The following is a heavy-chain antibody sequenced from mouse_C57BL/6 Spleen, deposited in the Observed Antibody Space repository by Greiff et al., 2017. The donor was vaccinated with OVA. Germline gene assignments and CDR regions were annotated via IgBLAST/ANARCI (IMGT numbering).Heavy chain of an antibody. CDR2: ISSGSSTI. CDR3: ARSKLRYPYYFDY. CDR1: GFTFSDYG. V-gene: IGHV5-17*01. J-gene: IGHJ2*01. Sequence: DVHLVESGGGLVKPGGSLKLSCAASGFTFSDYGMHWVRQAPEKGLEWVAYISSGSSTIYYADTVKGRFTISRDNAKNTLFLQMTSLRSEDTAMYYCARSKLRYPYYFDYWGQGTTLTVSS. D-gene: IGHD1-1*01.